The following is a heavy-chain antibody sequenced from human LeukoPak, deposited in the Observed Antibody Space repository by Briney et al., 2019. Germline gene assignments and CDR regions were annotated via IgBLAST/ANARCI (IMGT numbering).Heavy chain of an antibody. CDR1: GFTFSSYA. CDR3: ARARELWFGELLGPFDY. V-gene: IGHV3-30*04. D-gene: IGHD3-10*01. Sequence: GGSLRLSCAASGFTFSSYAMHWVRQAPGKGLEWVAVISDDGSNKYYADSVKGRFTISRDNSKNPLYLQMNSLRAEDTPVSYRARARELWFGELLGPFDYWGQGTLVTVSS. J-gene: IGHJ4*02. CDR2: ISDDGSNK.